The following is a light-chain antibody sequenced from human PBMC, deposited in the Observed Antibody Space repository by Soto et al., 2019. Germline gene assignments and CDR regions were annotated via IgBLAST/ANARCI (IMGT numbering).Light chain of an antibody. CDR2: GAY. Sequence: EIVLTQSAGTLSLSPGERASLSCRASQSVTSTYLAWYQQKPDQTPRLLIFGAYNRAAGIPDRFSGSGSGTDFTLTISRLEPEDFAVYYCQQYGTTFGQGTKVEIK. CDR3: QQYGTT. J-gene: IGKJ1*01. CDR1: QSVTSTY. V-gene: IGKV3-20*01.